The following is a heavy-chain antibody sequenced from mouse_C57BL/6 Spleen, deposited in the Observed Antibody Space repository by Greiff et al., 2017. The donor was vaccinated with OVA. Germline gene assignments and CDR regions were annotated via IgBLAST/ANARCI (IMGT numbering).Heavy chain of an antibody. V-gene: IGHV5-6*01. J-gene: IGHJ1*03. D-gene: IGHD2-5*01. CDR1: GFTFSSYG. CDR2: ISSGGSYT. Sequence: EVQRVESGGDLVKPGGSLKLSCAASGFTFSSYGMSWVRQTPDKRLEWVATISSGGSYTYYPDSVKGRFTISRDNAKNTLYLQMSSLKSEDTAMYYCARHGGYYSNYGDWYFDVWGTGTTVTVSS. CDR3: ARHGGYYSNYGDWYFDV.